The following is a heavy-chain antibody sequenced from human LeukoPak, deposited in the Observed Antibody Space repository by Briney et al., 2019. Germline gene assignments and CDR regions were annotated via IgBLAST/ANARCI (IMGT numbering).Heavy chain of an antibody. CDR2: INSDGSST. CDR3: ATYLAAAGCGY. Sequence: PGGSLRLSCAASGFTFSSYWMHWVRQAPGKGLVWVSRINSDGSSTSYADSVKGRFTISRDNAKNTLYLQMNSLRAEDTAVYYCATYLAAAGCGYWGQGTLVTVSP. J-gene: IGHJ4*02. V-gene: IGHV3-74*01. D-gene: IGHD6-13*01. CDR1: GFTFSSYW.